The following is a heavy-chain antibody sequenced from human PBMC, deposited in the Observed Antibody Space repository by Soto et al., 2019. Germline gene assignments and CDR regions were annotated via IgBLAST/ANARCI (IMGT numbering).Heavy chain of an antibody. J-gene: IGHJ4*02. CDR3: ASTDRFDY. V-gene: IGHV3-48*01. CDR1: GFTFSTYS. CDR2: IGSGSRTI. Sequence: EVQLVESGGGLVQPGGSLRLSCAASGFTFSTYSMSWVRQAPGKGVEWVSYIGSGSRTIYYADSVKGRFTISRDNAKNSLYLQMNSLRAEDTAVYYCASTDRFDYWGQGTLVTVSS.